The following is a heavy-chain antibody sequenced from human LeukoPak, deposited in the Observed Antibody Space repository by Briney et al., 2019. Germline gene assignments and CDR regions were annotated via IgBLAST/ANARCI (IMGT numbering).Heavy chain of an antibody. CDR2: IYYSGST. CDR3: ARDYYGSGSYYDY. Sequence: PSETLSLTCTVSGGSISTYYWSWIRQPPGKGLEWIGYIYYSGSTNNNPSLKSRVTISVDTSKNQFSLKLSSVTAADTAVYYCARDYYGSGSYYDYWGQGTLVTVSS. J-gene: IGHJ4*02. V-gene: IGHV4-59*01. CDR1: GGSISTYY. D-gene: IGHD3-10*01.